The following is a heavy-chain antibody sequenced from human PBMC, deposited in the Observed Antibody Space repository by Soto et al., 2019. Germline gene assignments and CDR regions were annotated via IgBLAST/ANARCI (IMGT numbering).Heavy chain of an antibody. CDR2: IIPILGIA. CDR3: ARVAVADGEYYYYGMDV. D-gene: IGHD6-19*01. V-gene: IGHV1-69*04. CDR1: GGTFSSYA. Sequence: QVQLVQSGAEVKKPGSSVKVSCKASGGTFSSYAISWVRQAPGQGLEWMGRIIPILGIANYAQKFQGRVTITADKSTSPAYMELSSLRSEDTAVYYCARVAVADGEYYYYGMDVWGQGTTVTVSS. J-gene: IGHJ6*02.